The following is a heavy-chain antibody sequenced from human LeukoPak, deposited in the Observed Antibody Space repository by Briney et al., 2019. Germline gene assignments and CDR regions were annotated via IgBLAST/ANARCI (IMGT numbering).Heavy chain of an antibody. CDR1: EFSFSTYA. Sequence: PGRSLRLSCAASEFSFSTYAMHWVRQAPRKGLEWVAVISSDGRDKHHADSVQGRFTISRDISKNTLYLQMNSLRTEDTAVYYCAKDLRRTAAYYFDYWGQGALVTVSS. J-gene: IGHJ4*02. V-gene: IGHV3-30*18. CDR3: AKDLRRTAAYYFDY. CDR2: ISSDGRDK. D-gene: IGHD6-25*01.